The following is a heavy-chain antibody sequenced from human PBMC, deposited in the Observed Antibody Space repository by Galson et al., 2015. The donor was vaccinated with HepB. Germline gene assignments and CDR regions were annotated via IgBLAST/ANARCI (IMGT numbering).Heavy chain of an antibody. CDR1: GYTFSNHW. Sequence: QSGAEAKKPGESLKISCQASGYTFSNHWIGWGRQVPGKGLEWMVIIYPGDSDIRYSPSFQGQVTISADKSISTAYLQWSSLKASDTAMYYCARMTFNRNFDYWGQGTLVTVSS. J-gene: IGHJ4*02. D-gene: IGHD2/OR15-2a*01. CDR2: IYPGDSDI. CDR3: ARMTFNRNFDY. V-gene: IGHV5-51*03.